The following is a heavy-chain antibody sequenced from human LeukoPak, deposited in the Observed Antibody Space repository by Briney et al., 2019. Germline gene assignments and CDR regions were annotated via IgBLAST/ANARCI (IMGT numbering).Heavy chain of an antibody. CDR3: YYMDV. J-gene: IGHJ6*03. Sequence: SETLSLTCSVSGGSIRSTTYYWGWIRQPPGKGLEWIGSIYYSGNTYYSPSLMSRVTISVDTSKNQFSLKLSSVTAADTAVYYYYYMDVWGKGTTVTVSS. CDR1: GGSIRSTTYY. CDR2: IYYSGNT. V-gene: IGHV4-39*07.